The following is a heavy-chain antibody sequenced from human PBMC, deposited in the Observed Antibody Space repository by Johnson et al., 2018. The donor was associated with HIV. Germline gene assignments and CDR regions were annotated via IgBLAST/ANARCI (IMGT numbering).Heavy chain of an antibody. Sequence: MLLVESGGGLVQPGGSLRLSCAASGFTFSDYYMDWIRQAPGKGLEWVAVISYDGSNKYYADSVKCRFTISRDNSKNTLYLQMNSLRAEDTAVYYCARVRGAFDIWGQGTMVTVSS. CDR2: ISYDGSNK. CDR1: GFTFSDYY. V-gene: IGHV3-30-3*01. CDR3: ARVRGAFDI. J-gene: IGHJ3*02.